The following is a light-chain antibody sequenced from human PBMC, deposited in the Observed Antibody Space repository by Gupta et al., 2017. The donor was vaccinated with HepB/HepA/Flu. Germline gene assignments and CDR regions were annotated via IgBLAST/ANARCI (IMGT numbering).Light chain of an antibody. CDR1: QRIGSS. CDR2: YAS. CDR3: QQRSSLPQT. V-gene: IGKV6D-21*02. Sequence: EIVLTQSRAFQYVTPKEKVTITCRASQRIGSSLHWYQQKPDQSPKLLIKYASQDISGVPSRFSGSGYGTYFTLAIKSREAEDAAAYYCQQRSSLPQTFGQGTXVEIK. J-gene: IGKJ1*01.